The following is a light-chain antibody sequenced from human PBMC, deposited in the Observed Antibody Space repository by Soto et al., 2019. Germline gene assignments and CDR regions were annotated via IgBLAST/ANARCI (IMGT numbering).Light chain of an antibody. J-gene: IGLJ3*02. CDR1: TPNIGSNS. Sequence: QSVLTQPPSVSAAPGQRVTISCSGTTPNIGSNSVSWYLQVPGTVPKLLIYDTNKRPARIPDRITGSKSGSSATLDITGLQTGDEADYYGATWDSSLKIGVFGGGTKLTVL. CDR3: ATWDSSLKIGV. V-gene: IGLV1-51*01. CDR2: DTN.